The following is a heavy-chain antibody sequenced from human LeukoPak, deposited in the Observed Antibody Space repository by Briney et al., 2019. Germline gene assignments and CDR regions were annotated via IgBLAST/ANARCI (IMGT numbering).Heavy chain of an antibody. CDR1: GFTFDDHA. J-gene: IGHJ5*01. Sequence: SGGSLRLSCAASGFTFDDHAMSWVRQAPGKGLEWVSNINWNGGSTGYADSVKGRFTISRDNAKNSLYLQMNSLRTEDTAFCYCAKDNDPVISVAGTSWENWFDSWGQGTLVTVSS. CDR2: INWNGGST. CDR3: AKDNDPVISVAGTSWENWFDS. D-gene: IGHD6-19*01. V-gene: IGHV3-20*04.